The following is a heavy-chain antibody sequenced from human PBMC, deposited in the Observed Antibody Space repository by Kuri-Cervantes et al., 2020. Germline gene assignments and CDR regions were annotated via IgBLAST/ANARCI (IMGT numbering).Heavy chain of an antibody. CDR1: GFTVSSNY. D-gene: IGHD6-19*01. J-gene: IGHJ6*02. Sequence: GGSLRLSCAASGFTVSSNYMSWVRQAPGKGLGWVSVIFGGGSTYYADSVKGRFTISRDNSKNTLYLQMNNLRAEDTAVYYCARRSGYYYGMDVWGQGTTVTVSS. V-gene: IGHV3-66*01. CDR2: IFGGGST. CDR3: ARRSGYYYGMDV.